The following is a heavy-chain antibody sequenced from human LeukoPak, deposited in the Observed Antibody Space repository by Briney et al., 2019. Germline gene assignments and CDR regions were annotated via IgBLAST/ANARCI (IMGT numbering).Heavy chain of an antibody. CDR2: IKRDGNEK. J-gene: IGHJ5*01. CDR3: AKEGAYPIITYDS. V-gene: IGHV3-7*01. D-gene: IGHD3-10*01. Sequence: GGSLRLSCAASGFTFSSYWMNWVRQAPGKGLEWAANIKRDGNEKNYVDSVKGRFSISRDNAKNSLYLQMDSLRAEDTAVYYCAKEGAYPIITYDSWGHGALVTVSS. CDR1: GFTFSSYW.